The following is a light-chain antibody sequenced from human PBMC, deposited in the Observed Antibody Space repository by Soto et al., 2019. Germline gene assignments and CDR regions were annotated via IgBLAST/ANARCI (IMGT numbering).Light chain of an antibody. J-gene: IGKJ2*01. V-gene: IGKV3-11*01. CDR3: QQRSNWPRGGYT. CDR2: DAS. CDR1: QSVSSY. Sequence: EIVLTQSPATLSLSPGERATLSCRASQSVSSYLAWYQQKPGQAPRLLIYDASNRATGIPARFSGSGSGTDFTLSIISLEPEDFAVYYCQQRSNWPRGGYTFGQGTKLEIK.